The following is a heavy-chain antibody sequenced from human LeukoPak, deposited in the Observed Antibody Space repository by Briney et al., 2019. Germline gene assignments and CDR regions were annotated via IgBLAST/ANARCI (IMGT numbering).Heavy chain of an antibody. CDR3: ARRRLGGTAEY. D-gene: IGHD1-26*01. CDR1: GFTLSDSY. CDR2: ISKSGTTI. Sequence: AGRSLRPSCAASGFTLSDSYMSWIRQAPGKGLEWVSYISKSGTTIAYADAVKGRFTISRDNAKNSLYLQMNNLRAEDTAVYYCARRRLGGTAEYWGQGTLVTVSS. V-gene: IGHV3-11*01. J-gene: IGHJ4*02.